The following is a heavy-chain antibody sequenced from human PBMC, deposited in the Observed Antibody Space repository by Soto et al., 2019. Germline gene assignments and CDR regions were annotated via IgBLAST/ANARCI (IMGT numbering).Heavy chain of an antibody. D-gene: IGHD6-13*01. J-gene: IGHJ4*02. CDR3: ARDKIFRIAAAGQFDY. CDR2: ISAYNGNT. V-gene: IGHV1-18*01. CDR1: GYTFTSYG. Sequence: QVPLVQSGAEVKKPGASVKVSCKASGYTFTSYGISWVRQAPGQGLEWMGWISAYNGNTNYAQKLQGRVTMTTDTSTSTAYMELRSLRSDDTAVYYCARDKIFRIAAAGQFDYWGQGTLVTVSS.